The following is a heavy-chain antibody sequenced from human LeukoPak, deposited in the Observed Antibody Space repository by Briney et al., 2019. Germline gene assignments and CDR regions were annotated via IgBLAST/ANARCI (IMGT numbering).Heavy chain of an antibody. V-gene: IGHV4-39*01. Sequence: SETLSLTCTVSGGSISSSSYYWGWIRQPPGKGLEWIGSIYYSGSTYYNPSLKSRVTISVDTSKNQFSLKLSSVTAADTAVYYCARGQDFWSGYPFDYWGQGILVTVSS. CDR2: IYYSGST. CDR3: ARGQDFWSGYPFDY. D-gene: IGHD3-3*01. J-gene: IGHJ4*02. CDR1: GGSISSSSYY.